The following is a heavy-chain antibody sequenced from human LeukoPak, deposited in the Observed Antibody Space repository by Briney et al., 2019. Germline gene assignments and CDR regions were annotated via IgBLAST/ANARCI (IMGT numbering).Heavy chain of an antibody. CDR1: GYTFTGYY. CDR3: ARQHCSGGSCYGKFDY. J-gene: IGHJ4*02. CDR2: INPNSGGT. D-gene: IGHD2-15*01. Sequence: ASVKVSCKAPGYTFTGYYMHWVRQAPGQGLEWMGRINPNSGGTNYAQKFQGRVTMTRDTSISTAYMELSRLRSDDTAVYYCARQHCSGGSCYGKFDYWGQGTLVTVSS. V-gene: IGHV1-2*06.